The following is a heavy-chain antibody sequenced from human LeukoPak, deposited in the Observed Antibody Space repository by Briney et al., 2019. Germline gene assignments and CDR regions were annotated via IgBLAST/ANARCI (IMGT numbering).Heavy chain of an antibody. CDR3: ARDPITGGSADNWFDP. J-gene: IGHJ5*02. Sequence: GASVKVSCKASGGTFSSYAISWVRQAPGQGLEWMGRINPNSGGTNYAQKFQGRVTMTRDTSISTAYMELSRLTSDDTAVYYCARDPITGGSADNWFDPWGQGTLVTVSS. V-gene: IGHV1-2*06. CDR1: GGTFSSYA. CDR2: INPNSGGT. D-gene: IGHD2-15*01.